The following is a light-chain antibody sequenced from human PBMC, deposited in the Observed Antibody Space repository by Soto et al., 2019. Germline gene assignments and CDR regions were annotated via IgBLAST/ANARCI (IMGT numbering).Light chain of an antibody. CDR2: DAS. J-gene: IGKJ3*01. V-gene: IGKV1-33*01. CDR1: QDISNY. CDR3: QQSFRTPFT. Sequence: DIQMTQSPSSLSASVGDRVTITCQASQDISNYLNWYQQKPGKAPKLLIYDASNLETGVPSRFSGSGSGTDFTFTISSLQPEDIATYYCQQSFRTPFTFGPGNKLDIK.